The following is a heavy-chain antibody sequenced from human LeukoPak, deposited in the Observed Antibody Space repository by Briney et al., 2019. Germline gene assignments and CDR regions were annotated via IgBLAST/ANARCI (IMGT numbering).Heavy chain of an antibody. CDR3: ARDAGSSGYDY. V-gene: IGHV3-48*04. D-gene: IGHD3-22*01. Sequence: GGSLRLSCAASGFTFSSYSMNWVRQAPGKGLEWVSYISSSSSTIYYADSVKGRFTISRDNAKNSLYLQMNSLRAEDTAVYYCARDAGSSGYDYWGQGTLVTVSS. CDR2: ISSSSSTI. CDR1: GFTFSSYS. J-gene: IGHJ4*02.